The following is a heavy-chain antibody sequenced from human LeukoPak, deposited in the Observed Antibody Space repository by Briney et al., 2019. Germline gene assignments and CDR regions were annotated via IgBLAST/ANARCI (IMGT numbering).Heavy chain of an antibody. CDR2: ISAYNGNT. CDR3: ARGANVPGFDY. Sequence: ASVKVSCKASGYTFTSNGFIWVRQAPGQGLEWMGWISAYNGNTKYAQKFQGRITMTTDTSTSTAYMELRSLRSDDTAVYYCARGANVPGFDYWGQGTLVTVSS. V-gene: IGHV1-18*01. J-gene: IGHJ4*02. D-gene: IGHD4/OR15-4a*01. CDR1: GYTFTSNG.